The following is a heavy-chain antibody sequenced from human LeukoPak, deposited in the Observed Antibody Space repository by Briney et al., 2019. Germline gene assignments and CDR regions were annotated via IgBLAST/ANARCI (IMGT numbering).Heavy chain of an antibody. Sequence: PSETLSLTCTVSGASINRDYWSWLRQTPGKGLEWIGYIHYTGSTNYNPSLKSRVTISLDTSKNQFSLKLSSVTAAVTAVYYCARESNYHDSLGYNWFDPWGQGTLVTVSS. CDR2: IHYTGST. J-gene: IGHJ5*02. CDR1: GASINRDY. D-gene: IGHD3-22*01. CDR3: ARESNYHDSLGYNWFDP. V-gene: IGHV4-59*01.